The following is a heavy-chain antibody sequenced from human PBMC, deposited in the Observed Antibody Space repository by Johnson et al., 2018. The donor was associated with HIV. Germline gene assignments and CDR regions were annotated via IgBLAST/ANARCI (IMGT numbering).Heavy chain of an antibody. CDR2: IYSGGST. J-gene: IGHJ3*02. CDR1: GFTFDDYA. Sequence: QVQLVESGGVVVQPGGSLRLSCAASGFTFDDYAMHWVRQAPGKGLEWVSVIYSGGSTYYADSVKGRFTISRDNSKNTLYLHMNSRRAEDTAVYYCARDGPTRLVGARGVFDAFDIWGQGTMVTVSA. D-gene: IGHD1-26*01. V-gene: IGHV3-NL1*01. CDR3: ARDGPTRLVGARGVFDAFDI.